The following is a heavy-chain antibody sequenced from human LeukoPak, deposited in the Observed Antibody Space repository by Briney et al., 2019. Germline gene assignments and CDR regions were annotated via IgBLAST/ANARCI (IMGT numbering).Heavy chain of an antibody. CDR2: IYPGDSDT. D-gene: IGHD4-17*01. Sequence: GESLKISCKGSGYSFTSYWIGWVRQMPGKGLEWMGIIYPGDSDTRYSPAFQGQVTISADKSISTAYLQWSSLKASDTAMYYCARPSGYGDYESYFDYWGQGTLVTVSS. CDR3: ARPSGYGDYESYFDY. J-gene: IGHJ4*02. CDR1: GYSFTSYW. V-gene: IGHV5-51*01.